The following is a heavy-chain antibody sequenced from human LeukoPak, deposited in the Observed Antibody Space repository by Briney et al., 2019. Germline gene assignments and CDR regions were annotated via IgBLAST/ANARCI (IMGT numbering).Heavy chain of an antibody. Sequence: SGTLSLTCTVSGGSISSGSYYWSWIRQPPGKGLEWIGYIYYSGSTNYNPSLKSRVTISVDTSKNQFSLKLSSVTAADTAVYYCARGSRGYTYGWGQGTLVTVSS. V-gene: IGHV4-61*01. CDR2: IYYSGST. D-gene: IGHD5-18*01. CDR1: GGSISSGSYY. CDR3: ARGSRGYTYG. J-gene: IGHJ4*02.